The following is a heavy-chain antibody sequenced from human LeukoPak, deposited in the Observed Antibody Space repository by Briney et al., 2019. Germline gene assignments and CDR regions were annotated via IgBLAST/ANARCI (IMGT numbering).Heavy chain of an antibody. CDR1: GFTFSSYW. CDR3: VRGAYYFYGMDV. D-gene: IGHD3-16*01. CDR2: INGAGSDT. V-gene: IGHV3-74*01. J-gene: IGHJ6*02. Sequence: GSLRLSCAASGFTFSSYWMHWVRQAPGKGLVWVAQINGAGSDTSYADSMKGRFTISRDNAKNTLYLHINSLRAEDTAVFYCVRGAYYFYGMDVWGQGTTVTASS.